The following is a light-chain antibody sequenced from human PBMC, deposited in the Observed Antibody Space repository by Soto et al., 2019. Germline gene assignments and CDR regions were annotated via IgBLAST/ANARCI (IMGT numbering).Light chain of an antibody. CDR1: QGISSW. Sequence: DIQMTQSPSSVSASVGDRVTITCRASQGISSWLAWYQQKPGKAPKLLIYDASSLESGVPSRFSGGGSGTDFTLTITSLQPEDFATYYCQQSYSSPWTFGQGTKVDIK. CDR3: QQSYSSPWT. V-gene: IGKV1-12*01. J-gene: IGKJ1*01. CDR2: DAS.